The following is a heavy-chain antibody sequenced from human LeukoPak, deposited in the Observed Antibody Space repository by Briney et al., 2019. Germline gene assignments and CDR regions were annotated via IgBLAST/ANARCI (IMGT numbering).Heavy chain of an antibody. J-gene: IGHJ1*01. V-gene: IGHV4-61*02. CDR2: IYTSGST. CDR1: GGSISSGSYY. Sequence: KSSETLSLTCTVSGGSISSGSYYWSWIRQPAGKGLEWIGRIYTSGSTNYNPSLKSRVTMSVDTSKNQFSLKLSSVTAADTAVYYCARELYCSSTSCPSQHWGQGTLVTVSS. D-gene: IGHD2-2*01. CDR3: ARELYCSSTSCPSQH.